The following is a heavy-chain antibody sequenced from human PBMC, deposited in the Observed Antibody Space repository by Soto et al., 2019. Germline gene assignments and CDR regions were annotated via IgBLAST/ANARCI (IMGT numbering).Heavy chain of an antibody. CDR3: ARLGWAPYYYDSSGFDYGMDV. J-gene: IGHJ6*02. CDR1: GFTFSSYS. V-gene: IGHV3-21*01. D-gene: IGHD3-22*01. Sequence: PGGSLRLSCAASGFTFSSYSMNWVRQAPGKGLGWVSSISSSSSYIYYADSVKGRFTISRDNAKNSLYLQMNSLRAEDTAVYYCARLGWAPYYYDSSGFDYGMDVWGQGTTVTVSS. CDR2: ISSSSSYI.